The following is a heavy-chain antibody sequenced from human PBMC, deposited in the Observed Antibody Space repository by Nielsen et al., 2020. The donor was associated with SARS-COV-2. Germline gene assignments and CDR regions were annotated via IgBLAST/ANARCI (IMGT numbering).Heavy chain of an antibody. Sequence: SVKVSCKASGGTFSSYAVSWVRQAPGQGLEWMGGIIPIFGTANYAQKFQGRVTITADESTSTAYMELSSLRSEDTAVYYCARAGEPRYYDSSGYSYYGMDVWGQGTTVTVSS. CDR2: IIPIFGTA. J-gene: IGHJ6*02. D-gene: IGHD3-22*01. CDR1: GGTFSSYA. CDR3: ARAGEPRYYDSSGYSYYGMDV. V-gene: IGHV1-69*13.